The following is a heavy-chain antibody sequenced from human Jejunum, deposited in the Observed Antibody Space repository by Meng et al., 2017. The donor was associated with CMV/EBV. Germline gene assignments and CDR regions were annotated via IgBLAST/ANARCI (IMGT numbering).Heavy chain of an antibody. Sequence: VSKAPGKGREWVSSIRPTGRYKDYADSVKGRFTISRDNAENALYLQMNSLRAEDTAVYFCARDRYCHNGVCYAVPPPYYHGMGVWGQGTTVTVSS. V-gene: IGHV3-21*06. D-gene: IGHD2-8*01. CDR3: ARDRYCHNGVCYAVPPPYYHGMGV. J-gene: IGHJ6*02. CDR2: IRPTGRYK.